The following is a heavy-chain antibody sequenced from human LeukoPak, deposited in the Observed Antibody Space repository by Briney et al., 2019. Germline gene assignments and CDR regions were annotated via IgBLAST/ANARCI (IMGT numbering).Heavy chain of an antibody. CDR1: GGSISSGDYY. Sequence: PSETLSLTCTVSGGSISSGDYYWSWIRQPPGKGLEWVSVIYSGGSTYYADSVKGRFTISRDNSKNTLYLQMNSLRAEDTAVYYCARGSGPYYYYGMDVWGQGTTVTVSS. V-gene: IGHV3-53*01. J-gene: IGHJ6*02. D-gene: IGHD6-19*01. CDR2: IYSGGST. CDR3: ARGSGPYYYYGMDV.